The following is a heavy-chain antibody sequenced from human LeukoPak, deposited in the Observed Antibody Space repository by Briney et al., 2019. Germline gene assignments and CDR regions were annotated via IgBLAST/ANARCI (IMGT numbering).Heavy chain of an antibody. J-gene: IGHJ4*02. CDR1: GFTFSSYG. CDR2: ISYDGSNK. Sequence: GGSLRLSCAASGFTFSSYGMHWVRQAPGKGLEWVAVISYDGSNKYYADSVKGRFTISRDNSKNTLYLQMNSLRAEDTAVYYCAGIQHSAAGIKAAFDYWGQGTLVTVSS. CDR3: AGIQHSAAGIKAAFDY. D-gene: IGHD6-13*01. V-gene: IGHV3-30*03.